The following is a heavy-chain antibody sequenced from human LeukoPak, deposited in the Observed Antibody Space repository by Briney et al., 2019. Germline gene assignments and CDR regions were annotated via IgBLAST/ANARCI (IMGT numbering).Heavy chain of an antibody. J-gene: IGHJ6*02. CDR1: GFTFSSYA. V-gene: IGHV3-23*01. Sequence: GGSLSLSCAASGFTFSSYAMCWVRQAPGQGLEWVSAISGSGGSSYYADSVKGWFTISTDNTNNTLYLGMSSFRDEATAVYYFATRYRTPTKGYYYYGMDVWGQGTTVTVSS. CDR2: ISGSGGSS. D-gene: IGHD1-26*01. CDR3: ATRYRTPTKGYYYYGMDV.